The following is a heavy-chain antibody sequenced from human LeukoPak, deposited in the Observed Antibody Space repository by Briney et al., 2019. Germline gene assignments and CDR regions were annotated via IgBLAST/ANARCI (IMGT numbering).Heavy chain of an antibody. CDR1: GGSFSGYY. CDR2: INHSGST. J-gene: IGHJ5*02. V-gene: IGHV4-34*01. D-gene: IGHD6-13*01. Sequence: SETLSLTCAVYGGSFSGYYWSWIRQPPGKGLEWIGEINHSGSTNYNPSLKSRVTISVDTSKNQFSLKLSSVTAADTAVYYCARVRAIAAAFWFDPWGQETLVTVSS. CDR3: ARVRAIAAAFWFDP.